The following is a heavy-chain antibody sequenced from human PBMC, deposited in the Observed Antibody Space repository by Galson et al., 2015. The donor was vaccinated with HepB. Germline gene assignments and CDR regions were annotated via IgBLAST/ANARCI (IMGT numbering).Heavy chain of an antibody. V-gene: IGHV3-48*01. D-gene: IGHD3-16*01. CDR3: ARSRGGGYYYYYMDV. J-gene: IGHJ6*03. Sequence: SLRLSCAASGFTFSSYSMNWVRQAPGKGLEWVSYISSSSSTVYYADSVKGRFTISRDNAKNSLYLQMNSLRAEDTAVYYCARSRGGGYYYYYMDVWGKGTTVTVSS. CDR1: GFTFSSYS. CDR2: ISSSSSTV.